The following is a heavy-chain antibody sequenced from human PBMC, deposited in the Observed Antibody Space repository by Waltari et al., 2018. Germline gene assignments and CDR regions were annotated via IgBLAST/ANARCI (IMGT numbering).Heavy chain of an antibody. CDR2: ISGRGGST. D-gene: IGHD5-12*01. J-gene: IGHJ4*02. Sequence: EVQLLESGGGLVQPGGSLRLSCAASGFTFSSYDMSWVRQAPGKGLEWVSDISGRGGSTYYADSVKGRFTISRDNSKNTLYLQMNSLRAEDTAVYYCAKGVDIVATIGNWGQGTLVTVSS. CDR3: AKGVDIVATIGN. V-gene: IGHV3-23*01. CDR1: GFTFSSYD.